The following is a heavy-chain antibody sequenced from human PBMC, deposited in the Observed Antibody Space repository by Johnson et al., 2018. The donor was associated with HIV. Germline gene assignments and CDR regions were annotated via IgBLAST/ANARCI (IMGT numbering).Heavy chain of an antibody. V-gene: IGHV3-20*04. CDR1: GFTFDDYG. Sequence: EKLVESGGGVVRPGTSLRLSCAASGFTFDDYGLSWVRQVPGKGLEWVSGVSWNGVATGYADSVKGRFSISRDNSRNMLYLQMNSLRPEDTAVYYCARDGRDWVTWGGFDDWGPGTVVTVSS. D-gene: IGHD2-21*02. J-gene: IGHJ3*01. CDR2: VSWNGVAT. CDR3: ARDGRDWVTWGGFDD.